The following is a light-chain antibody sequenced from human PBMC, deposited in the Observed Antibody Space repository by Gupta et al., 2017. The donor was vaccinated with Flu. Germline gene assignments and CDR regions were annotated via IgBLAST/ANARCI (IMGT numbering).Light chain of an antibody. V-gene: IGLV3-25*03. CDR3: QSADNSGTYVV. J-gene: IGLJ3*02. CDR2: KDT. CDR1: TLSTQY. Sequence: SYELTQPPSVSVSPGQTATITCSGDTLSTQYTYWYQQKPGQALVLVIFKDTERPSGIPERFSGSNSGTAVTLTISGVQAEDEAAYYCQSADNSGTYVVFGGGTKLTV.